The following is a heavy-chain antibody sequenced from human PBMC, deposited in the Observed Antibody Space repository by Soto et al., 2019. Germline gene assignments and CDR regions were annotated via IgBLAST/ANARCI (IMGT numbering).Heavy chain of an antibody. CDR1: GFTFSSYA. J-gene: IGHJ3*02. Sequence: PGRPLRLSCAASGFTFSSYAMHWVRQAPGKGLEWVAVISYDGSNKYYADSVKGRFTISRDNSKNTLYLQMNSLRAEDTAVYYCARAGRYCSGGSCYSAFDIWGQGTMLTVS. D-gene: IGHD2-15*01. CDR3: ARAGRYCSGGSCYSAFDI. V-gene: IGHV3-30-3*01. CDR2: ISYDGSNK.